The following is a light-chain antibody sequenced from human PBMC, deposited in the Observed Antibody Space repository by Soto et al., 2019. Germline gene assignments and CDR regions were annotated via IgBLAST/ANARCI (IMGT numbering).Light chain of an antibody. V-gene: IGKV3-20*01. CDR2: GSS. Sequence: EVVLTQSPGTLSLSPGERATLSCRASQSIINNYLAWYQQRPGQAPRLLIYGSSGRATGIPGRFSGSGSGTDFILTISRLEPEDFAVYYCHQYGSTPPYTFGQGTKVEI. CDR3: HQYGSTPPYT. J-gene: IGKJ2*01. CDR1: QSIINNY.